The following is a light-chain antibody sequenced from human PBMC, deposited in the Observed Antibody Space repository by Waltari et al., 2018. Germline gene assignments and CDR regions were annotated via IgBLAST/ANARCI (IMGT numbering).Light chain of an antibody. CDR2: EVS. CDR3: SSYADNTLV. J-gene: IGLJ3*02. V-gene: IGLV2-8*01. CDR1: SSDY. Sequence: QSALTQPPSASGSPGQSVTISCTGTSSDYVSWFQHHPGKAPKLMIYEVSKRPSGVPDRFSGSKSGNTASLTVSELQADDEAHYYCSSYADNTLVFGGGTKLTVL.